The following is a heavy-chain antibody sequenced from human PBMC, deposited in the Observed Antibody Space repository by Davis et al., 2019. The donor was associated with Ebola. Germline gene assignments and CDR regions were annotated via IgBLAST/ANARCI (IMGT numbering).Heavy chain of an antibody. D-gene: IGHD4-23*01. Sequence: SAKGRFTISRDNAKNSLYLQMNSLRAEDTAVYYCARDRATVVMGSGYYYGMDVWGQGTTVTVSS. CDR3: ARDRATVVMGSGYYYGMDV. J-gene: IGHJ6*02. V-gene: IGHV3-21*04.